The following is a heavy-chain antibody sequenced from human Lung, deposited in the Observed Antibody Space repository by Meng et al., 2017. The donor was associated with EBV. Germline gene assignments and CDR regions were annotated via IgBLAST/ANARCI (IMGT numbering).Heavy chain of an antibody. CDR1: GGSISGYY. CDR2: IYYTGST. D-gene: IGHD3-22*01. Sequence: QAHLQESGPRVVKPSETLALTCTVAGGSISGYYWSWIRQPAGKGLEWIGRIYYTGSTNYNPSLKSRVTMSVDTSKNQFSLKLSSVTAADTAVYYCVRSADYYDVSGYYYLDHWGQGTLVTVSS. J-gene: IGHJ4*02. V-gene: IGHV4-4*07. CDR3: VRSADYYDVSGYYYLDH.